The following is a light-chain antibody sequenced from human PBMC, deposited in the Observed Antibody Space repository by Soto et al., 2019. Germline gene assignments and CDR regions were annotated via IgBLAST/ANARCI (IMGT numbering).Light chain of an antibody. Sequence: QSALTQPPSASGSPGQSVTISCTGTSSDVGGNKFVSWYQQHPGKAPRLIIYEVNRRPSGVPDRFSGSKSGNTASLTVSGLQDEDEADYYCSSYAGRNNWVFGGGTKLTVL. J-gene: IGLJ3*02. CDR1: SSDVGGNKF. CDR2: EVN. CDR3: SSYAGRNNWV. V-gene: IGLV2-8*01.